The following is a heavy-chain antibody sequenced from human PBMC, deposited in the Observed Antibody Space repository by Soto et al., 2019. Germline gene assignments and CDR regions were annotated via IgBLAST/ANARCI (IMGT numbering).Heavy chain of an antibody. V-gene: IGHV3-74*01. J-gene: IGHJ6*02. D-gene: IGHD3-3*01. Sequence: TGGSMRLSCAASGLTFSQYCMHWVRQAPGQELVWVSRISDDGTITDYADSVKGRFTVSRDNARNTHSLQMNSLRSEDTAVYFCATAVDYDFWSGTTHYGMDVWGQGTTVTVSS. CDR3: ATAVDYDFWSGTTHYGMDV. CDR1: GLTFSQYC. CDR2: ISDDGTIT.